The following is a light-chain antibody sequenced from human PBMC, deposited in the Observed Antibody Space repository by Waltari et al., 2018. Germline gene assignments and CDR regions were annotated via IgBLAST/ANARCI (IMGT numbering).Light chain of an antibody. CDR2: DDS. CDR3: QVWDSSSDHWV. CDR1: NIGSKS. V-gene: IGLV3-21*04. J-gene: IGLJ3*02. Sequence: SYVLTQPPSVSVAPGKTARITCGGNNIGSKSVHWYQQKPGQAPVVVMYDDSDRPSGIPERFSGANCVNTATLTISRVEAVDEADYYCQVWDSSSDHWVFGGGTKLTVL.